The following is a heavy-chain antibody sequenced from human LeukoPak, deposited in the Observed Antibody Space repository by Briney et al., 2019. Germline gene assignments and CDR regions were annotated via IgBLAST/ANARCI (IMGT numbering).Heavy chain of an antibody. J-gene: IGHJ5*02. D-gene: IGHD2-15*01. CDR1: GDSINTHY. CDR3: ARYCRSGSCYSGRTFDP. Sequence: PSVTLSLTCTVSGDSINTHYWSWIRQSPGKGLEWIAYFYTSGSTNFNPSLKGRVTISVDTSKNQFSLKLNSVTAADTAVYYCARYCRSGSCYSGRTFDPWGQGTRVTVSS. V-gene: IGHV4-4*09. CDR2: FYTSGST.